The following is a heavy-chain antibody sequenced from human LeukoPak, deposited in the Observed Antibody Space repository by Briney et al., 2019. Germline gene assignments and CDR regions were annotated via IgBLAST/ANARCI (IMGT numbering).Heavy chain of an antibody. CDR2: MNPNRGNT. CDR3: ARGFMTTEY. V-gene: IGHV1-8*01. CDR1: GYTFTSYD. D-gene: IGHD4-17*01. J-gene: IGHJ4*02. Sequence: GASVKVSCKASGYTFTSYDINWVRQATGQGLEWIGWMNPNRGNTGYAQKFQSRVTVTRNTSISTAYMELSSLRSEDTAVYYCARGFMTTEYWGQGTLVTVSS.